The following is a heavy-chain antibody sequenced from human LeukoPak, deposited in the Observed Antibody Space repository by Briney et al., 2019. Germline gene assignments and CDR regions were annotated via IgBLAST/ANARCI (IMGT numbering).Heavy chain of an antibody. CDR1: GFTFSSYW. D-gene: IGHD2/OR15-2a*01. Sequence: PGGSLRLSCAASGFTFSSYWMSWVRQAPGKGPEWVANIKQDGSEKYYVDSVKGRFTISRDNAKNSLYLQMNSLRAEDTAVYYCARDSPDSTFDYWGQGTLVTVSS. V-gene: IGHV3-7*01. CDR2: IKQDGSEK. CDR3: ARDSPDSTFDY. J-gene: IGHJ4*02.